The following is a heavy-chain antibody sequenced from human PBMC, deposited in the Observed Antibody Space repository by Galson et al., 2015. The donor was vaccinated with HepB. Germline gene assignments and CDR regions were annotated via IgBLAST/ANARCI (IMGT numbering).Heavy chain of an antibody. CDR3: AVLRYFDELFDY. J-gene: IGHJ4*02. CDR2: ISYDGSNK. V-gene: IGHV3-30*03. Sequence: FLRLSCAASGFTFSSYGMHWVRQAPGKGLEWVAVISYDGSNKYYADSVKGRFTISRDNSKNTLYLQMNSLRAEDTAVYYCAVLRYFDELFDYWGQGTLVTVSS. CDR1: GFTFSSYG. D-gene: IGHD3-9*01.